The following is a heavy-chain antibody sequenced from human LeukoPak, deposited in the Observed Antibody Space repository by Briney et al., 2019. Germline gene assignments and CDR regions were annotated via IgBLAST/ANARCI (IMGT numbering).Heavy chain of an antibody. CDR1: GGSISSSGYY. Sequence: SETLSLTCTVSGGSISSSGYYWGWLRQPPGKGLEWIGSIYYSGSTYYNPSLKSRVTISVDTSKNQFSLKLSSVTAADTAVYYCAREGPGLEQWLSAVDYWGQGTLVTVSS. CDR3: AREGPGLEQWLSAVDY. J-gene: IGHJ4*02. CDR2: IYYSGST. D-gene: IGHD6-19*01. V-gene: IGHV4-39*07.